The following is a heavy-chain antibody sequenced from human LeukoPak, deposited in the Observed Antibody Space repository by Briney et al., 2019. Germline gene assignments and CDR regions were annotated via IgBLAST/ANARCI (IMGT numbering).Heavy chain of an antibody. V-gene: IGHV4-59*01. CDR1: GGSISSYY. CDR3: AREWGSWSVIDY. Sequence: SETLSLTCTVSGGSISSYYWSWIRQPPGKGLEWIGYIYYSGSTNYNPSLKSRVTISVDTSKNQFSLKRSSVTAADTGVYYCAREWGSWSVIDYWGQGTLVTVSS. CDR2: IYYSGST. J-gene: IGHJ4*02. D-gene: IGHD6-13*01.